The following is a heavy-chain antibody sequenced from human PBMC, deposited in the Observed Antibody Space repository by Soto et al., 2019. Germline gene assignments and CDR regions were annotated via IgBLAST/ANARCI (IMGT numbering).Heavy chain of an antibody. CDR2: ISCSGST. CDR3: ARSPKPGYGHDFVY. J-gene: IGHJ4*02. V-gene: IGHV4-30-4*01. D-gene: IGHD1-1*01. CDR1: GGSISSGDSY. Sequence: QVQLQESGPGLVKPSQTLSLTCTVSGGSISSGDSYWRWIRQPPGKGLEWIGYISCSGSTYYNPSLRSRVTISVDTSKNQFSLKLSSVTAADTAVDYCARSPKPGYGHDFVYWGQGALVTVSS.